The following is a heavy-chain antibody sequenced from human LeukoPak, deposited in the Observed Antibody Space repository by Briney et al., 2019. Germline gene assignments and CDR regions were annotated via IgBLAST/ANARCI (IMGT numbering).Heavy chain of an antibody. CDR2: MNPNSGNT. CDR3: ARGRRWLQNRYYWFDP. D-gene: IGHD5-24*01. CDR1: GYTFTGYD. V-gene: IGHV1-8*01. Sequence: ASVKVSCKASGYTFTGYDINWVRQATGQGLEWMGWMNPNSGNTGYAQKFQGRVTMTRNTSISTAYMELSSLRSEDTAVYYCARGRRWLQNRYYWFDPWGQGTLVTVSS. J-gene: IGHJ5*02.